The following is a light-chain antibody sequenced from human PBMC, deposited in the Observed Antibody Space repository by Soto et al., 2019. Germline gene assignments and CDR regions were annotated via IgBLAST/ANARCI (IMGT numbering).Light chain of an antibody. V-gene: IGKV3-20*01. CDR1: QSVSSSY. Sequence: EIVVTQSPGTLSLSPGERATLSCRANQSVSSSYLAWYQQKPDQAPRLLIYGASSRATGIPDRFSGSGSGTDFTLTISRLEPEDFAVYYGQQYGSSPYTFGQGTKLEIK. CDR2: GAS. J-gene: IGKJ2*01. CDR3: QQYGSSPYT.